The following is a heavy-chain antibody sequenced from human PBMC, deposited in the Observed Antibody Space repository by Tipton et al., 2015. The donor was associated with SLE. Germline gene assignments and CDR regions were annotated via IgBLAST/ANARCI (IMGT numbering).Heavy chain of an antibody. J-gene: IGHJ3*01. CDR3: ARGRNHAFDV. Sequence: GLVKPSQTLSLTCAISGDSVSANGAAWNRIRQSPSRGLEWLGRSYYWSKSSNDYAISVKGRMTINPDTSKNQVSLHLSSVTPEDTAVYYCARGRNHAFDVWGQGTMVTVSS. CDR1: GDSVSANGAA. CDR2: SYYWSKSSN. V-gene: IGHV6-1*01.